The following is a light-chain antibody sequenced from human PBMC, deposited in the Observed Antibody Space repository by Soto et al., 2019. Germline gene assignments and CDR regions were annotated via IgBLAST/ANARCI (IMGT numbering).Light chain of an antibody. J-gene: IGKJ2*01. CDR3: QQYGSAPPYT. Sequence: EVVLTQSPGTLSLSPGERATLSCRASQSVSNNYLAWYQQQPGQSPQLLIFGSSDRATGSPDRFSGSGSGTDGTLTISRLEPEDVAGYYCQQYGSAPPYTFGQGTKLEIK. CDR1: QSVSNNY. V-gene: IGKV3-20*01. CDR2: GSS.